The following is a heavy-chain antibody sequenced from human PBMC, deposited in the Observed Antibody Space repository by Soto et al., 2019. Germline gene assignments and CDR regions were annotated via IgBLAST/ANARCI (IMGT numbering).Heavy chain of an antibody. CDR3: ARDRGDGYNNI. D-gene: IGHD5-12*01. CDR1: GGTFSSYT. J-gene: IGHJ3*02. Sequence: QVQLVQSGAEVKKPGSSVKVSCKASGGTFSSYTISWVRQAPGQGLEWMGRIIPILGIANYAQKFQGRVTXTXXKSTSTAYMERSSLRSEDTAVYYCARDRGDGYNNIWGQGTMVTVSS. CDR2: IIPILGIA. V-gene: IGHV1-69*08.